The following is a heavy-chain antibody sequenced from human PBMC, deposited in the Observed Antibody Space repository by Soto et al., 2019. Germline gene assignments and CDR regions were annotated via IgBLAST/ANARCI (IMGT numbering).Heavy chain of an antibody. J-gene: IGHJ4*02. CDR1: GGSISSYS. Sequence: SETLSLTCTVSGGSISSYSWSWIRQPPGKGLEWIGYIYYNGGTNYNPSLKSRVTISVDTPKSQFSLKLSSVTAADTAVYYCARIAVGGVYFDYWGQGTLVTVSS. CDR2: IYYNGGT. D-gene: IGHD6-19*01. CDR3: ARIAVGGVYFDY. V-gene: IGHV4-59*08.